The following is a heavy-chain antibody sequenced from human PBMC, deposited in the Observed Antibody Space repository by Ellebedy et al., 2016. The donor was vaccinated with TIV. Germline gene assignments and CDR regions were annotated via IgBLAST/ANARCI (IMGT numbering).Heavy chain of an antibody. D-gene: IGHD4-11*01. Sequence: AASVKVSCKTSGGTFGTYAFNWVRQAPGQGLEWMGQIIPILAKTTYAQKFQRRLTFTADEATGTAYMELSSLSSDDTAVYYCTRDVGNYHAFDVWGQGTVVIISS. J-gene: IGHJ3*01. CDR1: GGTFGTYA. CDR3: TRDVGNYHAFDV. CDR2: IIPILAKT. V-gene: IGHV1-69*10.